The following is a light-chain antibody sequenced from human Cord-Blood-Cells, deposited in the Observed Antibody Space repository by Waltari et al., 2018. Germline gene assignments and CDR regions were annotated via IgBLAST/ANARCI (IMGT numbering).Light chain of an antibody. V-gene: IGLV2-14*01. CDR2: DVS. Sequence: QSALTQPASVSGPPGQSITISCTATSSHAAGYHYLSWYQQHPGKAPKLMIYDVSNRPSGVSNRFSGSKSGNTASLTISGLQAEDEADYYCSSYTSSSTVFGGGTKLTVL. CDR1: SSHAAGYHY. J-gene: IGLJ2*01. CDR3: SSYTSSSTV.